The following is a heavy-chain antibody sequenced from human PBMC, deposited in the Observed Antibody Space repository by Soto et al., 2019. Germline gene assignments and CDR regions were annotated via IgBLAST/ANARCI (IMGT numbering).Heavy chain of an antibody. V-gene: IGHV3-7*03. Sequence: GGSLRLSCAASGFTFSSYWMSCVRQAPGKGLEWLANIKQDGGGKYYADSVKGRFTISRDNSKNSLYLQMNSLRAEDTAVYYCGKDLQWMVQYWGQGTMVTVSS. CDR2: IKQDGGGK. J-gene: IGHJ4*02. CDR3: GKDLQWMVQY. CDR1: GFTFSSYW. D-gene: IGHD6-19*01.